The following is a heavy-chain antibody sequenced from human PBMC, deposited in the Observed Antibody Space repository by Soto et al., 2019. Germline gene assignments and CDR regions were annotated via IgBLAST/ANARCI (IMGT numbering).Heavy chain of an antibody. J-gene: IGHJ4*02. CDR3: AKAGDYHGSESYFPLDY. V-gene: IGHV3-23*01. D-gene: IGHD3-10*01. CDR1: GFTFSTYA. CDR2: ISGSGGRT. Sequence: EVQLLESGGVLVQPGGSLRLSCAASGFTFSTYAMTWVRQAPGKGLEWVSSISGSGGRTYYADSVKGRFTISRDNSKNTLYLQTTSRRAEDTAVYYCAKAGDYHGSESYFPLDYWGQGTLVPVSS.